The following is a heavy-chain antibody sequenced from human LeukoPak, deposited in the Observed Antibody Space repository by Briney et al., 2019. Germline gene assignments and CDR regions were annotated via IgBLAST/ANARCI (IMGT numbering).Heavy chain of an antibody. Sequence: SETLSLTCTVSGGSISSYYRSWIRQPPGKGLEWIGYIYYSGSTNYNPSLKSRVTISVDTSKNQFPLKLSSVTAADTAVYYCARGASGSYYWYDYYYYYMDVWGKGTTVTVSS. CDR3: ARGASGSYYWYDYYYYYMDV. J-gene: IGHJ6*03. CDR1: GGSISSYY. D-gene: IGHD1-26*01. V-gene: IGHV4-59*01. CDR2: IYYSGST.